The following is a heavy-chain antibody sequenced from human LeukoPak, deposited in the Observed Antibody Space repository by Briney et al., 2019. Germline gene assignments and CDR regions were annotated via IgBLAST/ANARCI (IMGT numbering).Heavy chain of an antibody. D-gene: IGHD2-21*02. CDR3: ARVRGDSPYSFDY. V-gene: IGHV4-39*07. J-gene: IGHJ4*02. Sequence: SETLSLTCTVSGGSISSFSYYWGWIRQPPGRGLEWIGTIYYSGSTYYNPSLKSRVTISTDTSKNQFSLNLRTVTAADTAVYYCARVRGDSPYSFDYWGQGTLVTVSS. CDR1: GGSISSFSYY. CDR2: IYYSGST.